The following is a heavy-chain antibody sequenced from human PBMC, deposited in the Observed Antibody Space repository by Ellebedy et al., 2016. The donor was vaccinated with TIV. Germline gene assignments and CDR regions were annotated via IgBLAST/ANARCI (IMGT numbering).Heavy chain of an antibody. J-gene: IGHJ5*02. D-gene: IGHD2-15*01. V-gene: IGHV3-7*01. Sequence: GGSLRLXCVGSGFNFNNYGMSWVRQAPGKGLEWVANIKEDGSTKYYVDSVKGRFTISRDNAKNSLYLQMNSLRAEDTAVYYCARAIGAGDGTWGQGALVTVSS. CDR1: GFNFNNYG. CDR3: ARAIGAGDGT. CDR2: IKEDGSTK.